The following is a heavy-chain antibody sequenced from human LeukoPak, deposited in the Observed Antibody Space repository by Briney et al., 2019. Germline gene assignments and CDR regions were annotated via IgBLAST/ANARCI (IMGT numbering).Heavy chain of an antibody. CDR1: GYTFTSYD. CDR3: ARGVYYYDSSGYHSTYYFDY. CDR2: MNPNSGNT. V-gene: IGHV1-8*01. Sequence: ASVKVSCKASGYTFTSYDINWVRQATGQGLEWMGWMNPNSGNTGYAQKFQGRVTMTRNTSISTAYMELSSLRSEDTAVYYCARGVYYYDSSGYHSTYYFDYWGQGTLVTVS. D-gene: IGHD3-22*01. J-gene: IGHJ4*02.